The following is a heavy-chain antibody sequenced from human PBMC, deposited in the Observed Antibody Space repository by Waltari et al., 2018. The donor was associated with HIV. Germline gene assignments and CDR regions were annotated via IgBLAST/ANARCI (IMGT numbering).Heavy chain of an antibody. Sequence: EVQLVEAGGGLVKPGVSLRLSFEASDLTFRDAWMNWVRQAPGKGLEWVGRIKSSTDGGTIDYAAPVKGRFTISRDDSKNTLYLQMNSLKTEDTAVYFCTTDYWVVTAYWGQGTLVTVSS. V-gene: IGHV3-15*01. CDR3: TTDYWVVTAY. J-gene: IGHJ4*02. CDR2: IKSSTDGGTI. D-gene: IGHD2-21*02. CDR1: DLTFRDAW.